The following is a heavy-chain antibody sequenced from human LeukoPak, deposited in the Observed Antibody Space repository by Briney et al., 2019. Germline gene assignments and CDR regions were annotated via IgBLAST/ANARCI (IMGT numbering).Heavy chain of an antibody. V-gene: IGHV4-39*07. J-gene: IGHJ6*03. D-gene: IGHD3-10*01. CDR1: GGSISSSSYY. CDR2: IYYSGST. Sequence: SETLSLTCTVSGGSISSSSYYWGWIRQPPGKGLEWIGSIYYSGSTNYNPSLKSRVTISVDTSKNQFSLKLSSVTAADTAVYYCARQIGMVRGVTSYYYYYYMDVWGKGTTVTVSS. CDR3: ARQIGMVRGVTSYYYYYYMDV.